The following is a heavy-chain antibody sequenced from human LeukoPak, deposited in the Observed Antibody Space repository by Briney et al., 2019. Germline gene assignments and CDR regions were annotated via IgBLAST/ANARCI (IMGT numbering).Heavy chain of an antibody. CDR2: ISRSGSTT. J-gene: IGHJ4*02. Sequence: GGSLRLPCAASGFTFSSYEMNWVRQAPGKGLEWVSYISRSGSTTKYADSVKGRFTISRDNAKNSLYLEMNSLRAEDTAVYYCARETSLGYWGQGTLVTVSS. V-gene: IGHV3-48*03. CDR3: ARETSLGY. CDR1: GFTFSSYE.